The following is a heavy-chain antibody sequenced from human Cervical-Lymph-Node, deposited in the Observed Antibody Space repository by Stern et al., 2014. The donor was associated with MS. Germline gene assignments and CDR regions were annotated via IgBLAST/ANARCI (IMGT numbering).Heavy chain of an antibody. J-gene: IGHJ4*02. CDR1: GYSFTDYY. V-gene: IGHV1-2*02. CDR2: INPATGAT. CDR3: ARDLADYRYYFDS. D-gene: IGHD4-11*01. Sequence: QVQLMQSGTDVKKPGASAKVSCEASGYSFTDYYIHWVRQAPGQGLEWMGWINPATGATTYAQNFEGRVTMTRDTSITTAYMELSRLSSDDPAVYYCARDLADYRYYFDSRGPGTLVTVSS.